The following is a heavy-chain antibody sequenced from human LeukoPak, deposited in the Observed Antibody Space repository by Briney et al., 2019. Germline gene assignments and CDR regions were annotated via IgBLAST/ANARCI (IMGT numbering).Heavy chain of an antibody. CDR1: GFTVSSNY. Sequence: GGSLRLSCAASGFTVSSNYMSWVRQAPGKGLEWVSSISSSSSYIYYADSVKGRFTISRDNAKNSLYLQMNSLRAEDTAVYYCARIAAAIMDAFDIWGQGTMVTVSS. D-gene: IGHD6-13*01. V-gene: IGHV3-21*01. CDR3: ARIAAAIMDAFDI. J-gene: IGHJ3*02. CDR2: ISSSSSYI.